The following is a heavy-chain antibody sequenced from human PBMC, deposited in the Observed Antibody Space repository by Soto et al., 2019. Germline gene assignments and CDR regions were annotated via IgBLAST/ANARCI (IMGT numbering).Heavy chain of an antibody. V-gene: IGHV1-2*02. D-gene: IGHD5-12*01. CDR3: ARVEWIRLVEMEDYYFDY. CDR2: INPNSGGT. CDR1: GYTFTGYY. Sequence: GASVKVSCKASGYTFTGYYMHWVRQAPGQGLEWMGWINPNSGGTNYAQKFQGRVTMTRDTSISTAYMELSRLRSDDTAVYYCARVEWIRLVEMEDYYFDYWGQGTLVTVYS. J-gene: IGHJ4*02.